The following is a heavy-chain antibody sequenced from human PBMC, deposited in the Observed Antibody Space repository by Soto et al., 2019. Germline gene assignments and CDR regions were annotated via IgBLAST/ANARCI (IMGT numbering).Heavy chain of an antibody. CDR3: AKDFTGDYGGNSGYFDY. Sequence: QVQLVESGGGVVQPGRSLRLSCAASGFTFSSYGMHWVRQAPGKGLEWVAVISYDGSNKYYADSVKGRFTISRDNSKNTLYLQMNNLRAEDTAVYYCAKDFTGDYGGNSGYFDYWGQGTLVTVSS. CDR2: ISYDGSNK. J-gene: IGHJ4*02. D-gene: IGHD4-17*01. CDR1: GFTFSSYG. V-gene: IGHV3-30*18.